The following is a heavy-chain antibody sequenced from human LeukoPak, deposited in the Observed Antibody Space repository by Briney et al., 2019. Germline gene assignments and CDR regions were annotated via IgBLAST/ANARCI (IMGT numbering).Heavy chain of an antibody. V-gene: IGHV4-34*01. CDR3: ARVVESYYYGMDV. CDR1: GGSFSGYY. D-gene: IGHD3-10*01. CDR2: INHSGST. J-gene: IGHJ6*02. Sequence: SETLSLTCAVYGGSFSGYYWSWIRQPPGKGLEWIGEINHSGSTNYNPSLKSRVTISVDTSKNQFSLNLSSVTAADTAVYYCARVVESYYYGMDVWGQGTTVTVSS.